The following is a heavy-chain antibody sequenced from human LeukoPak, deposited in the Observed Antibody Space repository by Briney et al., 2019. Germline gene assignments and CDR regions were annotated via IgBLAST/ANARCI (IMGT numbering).Heavy chain of an antibody. D-gene: IGHD4-17*01. V-gene: IGHV4-59*01. J-gene: IGHJ5*02. CDR1: GGSISSYY. Sequence: SETLSLTCTVSGGSISSYYWGWIRQPPGKGLEWIGYIYYTGITNYSPSLKSRVTISADTSKNQFSLKLSSVTAADTAVYYCATSGATTVTTWGGSWFDPWGQGTLVTVSS. CDR2: IYYTGIT. CDR3: ATSGATTVTTWGGSWFDP.